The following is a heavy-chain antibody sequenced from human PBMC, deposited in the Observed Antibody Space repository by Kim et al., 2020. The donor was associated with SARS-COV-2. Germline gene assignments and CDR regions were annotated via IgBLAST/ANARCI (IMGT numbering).Heavy chain of an antibody. D-gene: IGHD6-13*01. Sequence: ASVNVSCKASGYTFSSYGISWVRQAPGQGLEWMGWISAYNGNTNYAQNLQGRVSMTTDRSTTTAYMELRSLRSDDTAVYYCARDTTGYSSSWFDYWGQGTLVTVST. CDR1: GYTFSSYG. J-gene: IGHJ5*01. V-gene: IGHV1-18*01. CDR2: ISAYNGNT. CDR3: ARDTTGYSSSWFDY.